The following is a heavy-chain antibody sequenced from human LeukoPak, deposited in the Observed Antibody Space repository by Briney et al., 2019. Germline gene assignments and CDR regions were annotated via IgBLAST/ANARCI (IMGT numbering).Heavy chain of an antibody. CDR3: ARGWFYCSSTSCFSRNYYYGMDV. CDR2: INHSGST. V-gene: IGHV4-34*01. CDR1: GGSFSGYY. D-gene: IGHD2-2*01. J-gene: IGHJ6*02. Sequence: SETLSLTCAVYGGSFSGYYWSWIRQPPGKGLEWIGEINHSGSTNYNPSLKSRVTISVDTSKNQFSLKLSSVTAADTAVYYCARGWFYCSSTSCFSRNYYYGMDVWGQGTTVTVSS.